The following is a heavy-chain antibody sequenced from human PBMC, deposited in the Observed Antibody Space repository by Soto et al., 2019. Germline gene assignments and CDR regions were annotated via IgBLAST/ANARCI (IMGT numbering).Heavy chain of an antibody. CDR2: TNSDGSDT. V-gene: IGHV3-74*01. J-gene: IGHJ4*02. Sequence: EVQLVESGGGLVQPGGSLRLSCAASGFTFSSYWMYWVRQAPGKGLVGVSRTNSDGSDTTYADSVKGRFTISRDNAKNALYLQMISLRAEDTAVYYCARDRGWSLFDYCGQGTLVTVAA. CDR1: GFTFSSYW. CDR3: ARDRGWSLFDY. D-gene: IGHD6-19*01.